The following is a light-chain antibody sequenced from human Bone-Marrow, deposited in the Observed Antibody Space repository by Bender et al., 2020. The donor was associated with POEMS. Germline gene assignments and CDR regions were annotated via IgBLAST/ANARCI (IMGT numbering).Light chain of an antibody. V-gene: IGLV2-14*03. J-gene: IGLJ3*02. Sequence: QSALTQPISVSGSPGQSITISCAGTSSDVGGYDYISWYQQYPGKSPQLIIHDVSDRPSGVSSRFSGSKSGNTASLTISGLQAADEAHYYCASYTTASTWVFGGGTKLSVL. CDR1: SSDVGGYDY. CDR3: ASYTTASTWV. CDR2: DVS.